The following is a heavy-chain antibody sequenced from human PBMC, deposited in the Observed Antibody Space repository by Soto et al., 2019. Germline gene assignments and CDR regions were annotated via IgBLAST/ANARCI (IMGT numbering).Heavy chain of an antibody. Sequence: GGSLRLSCAASGFTFTRYSMNWVRQAPGKGLEWVSSISSTTNYIYYGDSMKGRFTISRDNAKNSLYLEMNSLRAEDTAVYYCARESEDLTSNFDYWGQGTLVTASS. CDR2: ISSTTNYI. CDR1: GFTFTRYS. V-gene: IGHV3-21*06. CDR3: ARESEDLTSNFDY. J-gene: IGHJ4*02.